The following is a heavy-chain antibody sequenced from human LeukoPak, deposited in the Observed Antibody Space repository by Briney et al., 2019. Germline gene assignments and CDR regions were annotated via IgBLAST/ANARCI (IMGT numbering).Heavy chain of an antibody. J-gene: IGHJ3*02. D-gene: IGHD3-22*01. V-gene: IGHV5-51*01. Sequence: GESLQISCKGSGYSFANYWIGWVRQMPGKGLEWVGIIYPGDSDTRYSPSFQGQVTISADKSISTAYLQWSSLKASDTAMYYCARRLTMTTSRAFDIWGQGTMVTVSS. CDR2: IYPGDSDT. CDR1: GYSFANYW. CDR3: ARRLTMTTSRAFDI.